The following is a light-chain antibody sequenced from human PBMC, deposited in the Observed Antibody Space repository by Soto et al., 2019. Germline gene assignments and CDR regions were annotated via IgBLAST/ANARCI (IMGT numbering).Light chain of an antibody. CDR2: GAS. J-gene: IGKJ2*01. CDR1: QSVSVN. CDR3: QQSNNWPYT. Sequence: EIVMTQSPATLSVSPGERATLSCRASQSVSVNLAWYQRKPGQAPRLLIYGASTRATGIPARFSGSGSETEFTLTISSLQSEDFAIYYCQQSNNWPYTFGQGTKVDIK. V-gene: IGKV3-15*01.